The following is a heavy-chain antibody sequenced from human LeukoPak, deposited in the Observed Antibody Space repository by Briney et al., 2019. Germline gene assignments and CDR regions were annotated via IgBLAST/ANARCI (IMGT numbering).Heavy chain of an antibody. CDR1: GYTFTSYY. CDR3: ASGRITIFGVVNYSFDY. D-gene: IGHD3-3*01. J-gene: IGHJ4*02. Sequence: ASVKVSCKASGYTFTSYYMHWVRQAPGQGLEWMGIINPSGGSTSYAQKFQGRDTMTRDTSTSTVYMELSSLRSEDTAVYYCASGRITIFGVVNYSFDYWGQGTLVTVSS. CDR2: INPSGGST. V-gene: IGHV1-46*03.